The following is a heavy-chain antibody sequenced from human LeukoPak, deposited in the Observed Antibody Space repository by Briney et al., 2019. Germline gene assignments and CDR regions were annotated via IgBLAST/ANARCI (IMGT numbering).Heavy chain of an antibody. CDR2: ISAYNGNT. V-gene: IGHV1-18*01. J-gene: IGHJ5*02. D-gene: IGHD4-17*01. CDR3: AREGYGDNVGNWFDP. CDR1: GYTFTSYG. Sequence: ASVKVSCKASGYTFTSYGISWVQQAPGQGLEWMGWISAYNGNTNYAQKLQGRVTMTTDTSTSTAYMELRSLRSDDTAVYYCAREGYGDNVGNWFDPWGQGTLVTVSS.